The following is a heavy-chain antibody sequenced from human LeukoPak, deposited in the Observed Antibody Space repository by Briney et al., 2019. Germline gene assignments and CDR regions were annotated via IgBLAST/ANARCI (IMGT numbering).Heavy chain of an antibody. D-gene: IGHD6-19*01. CDR3: ARDGASSGWYDY. V-gene: IGHV3-66*01. CDR2: LYSGGST. J-gene: IGHJ4*02. CDR1: GFTVSSNY. Sequence: GGSLRLSCAASGFTVSSNYMSWVRQAPGKGLEWVSVLYSGGSTYYADSVKGRFTISRDNSENTLYLQMNSLRAEDTAVYYCARDGASSGWYDYWGQGTLVTVSS.